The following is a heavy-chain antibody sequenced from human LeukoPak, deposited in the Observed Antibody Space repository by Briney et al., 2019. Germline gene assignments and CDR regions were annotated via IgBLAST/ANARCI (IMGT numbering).Heavy chain of an antibody. Sequence: PGGSLRLSCAASGFTFSSYAMSWVRQAPGKGLECVSAISGSGGSTYYADSVKGRFTISRDNSKNTLYLQMNSLRAEDTAVYYCAKNPTYITMIVVVISFQHWGQGTLVTVSS. D-gene: IGHD3-22*01. CDR1: GFTFSSYA. CDR2: ISGSGGST. V-gene: IGHV3-23*01. CDR3: AKNPTYITMIVVVISFQH. J-gene: IGHJ1*01.